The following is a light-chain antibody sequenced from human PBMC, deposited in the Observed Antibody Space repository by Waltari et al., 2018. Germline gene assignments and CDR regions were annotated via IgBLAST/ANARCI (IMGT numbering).Light chain of an antibody. CDR1: KVGAKS. CDR2: RDN. V-gene: IGLV3-1*01. CDR3: QAWDSGIV. Sequence: SYEVTQPPSVSVSTGQTATITSSGAKVGAKSVCWYQQKAGQSPLFLIYRDNMRPSGIPERFSGSNSGNTATLTISGTQALDEADYHCQAWDSGIVFGGGTKLTVL. J-gene: IGLJ2*01.